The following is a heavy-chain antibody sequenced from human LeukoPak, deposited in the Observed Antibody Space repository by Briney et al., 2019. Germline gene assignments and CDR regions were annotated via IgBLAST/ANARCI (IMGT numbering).Heavy chain of an antibody. V-gene: IGHV1-69*13. J-gene: IGHJ4*02. CDR1: GGTFSRYA. CDR2: IIPMFGIA. D-gene: IGHD6-19*01. Sequence: GASVKVACKASGGTFSRYAISWVRPAPGQGLEWMGGIIPMFGIANYAQKVQGRVTITADESTSTAYMELSSLRSEDTAVYYCARDRPYTGGWRGFDYWGQGTLVTVSS. CDR3: ARDRPYTGGWRGFDY.